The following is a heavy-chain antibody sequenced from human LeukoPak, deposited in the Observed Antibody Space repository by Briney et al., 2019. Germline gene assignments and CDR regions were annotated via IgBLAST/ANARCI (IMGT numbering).Heavy chain of an antibody. CDR1: GGSISSYY. CDR3: AKGGYCSSTSCPPYYYMDV. V-gene: IGHV4-59*01. J-gene: IGHJ6*03. CDR2: IYYSGST. Sequence: SETLSLTCTVSGGSISSYYWSWIRQPPGKGLEWIGYIYYSGSTNYNPSLKSRVTIPVDTSKNQFSLKLSSVTAADTAVYYCAKGGYCSSTSCPPYYYMDVWGKGTTVTVSS. D-gene: IGHD2-2*03.